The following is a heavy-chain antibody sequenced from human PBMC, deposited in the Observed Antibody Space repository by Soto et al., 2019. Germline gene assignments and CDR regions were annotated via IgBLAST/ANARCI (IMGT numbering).Heavy chain of an antibody. V-gene: IGHV4-30-2*03. CDR3: RRSSRYSTDV. CDR1: GRAINGCVYS. CDR2: IYSTGNT. J-gene: IGHJ6*02. D-gene: IGHD6-13*01. Sequence: SETISLPSAVSGRAINGCVYSWSRIRQPPGKGLEWIGSIYSTGNTYYNPSLNSQVTISVDTSKNQFSLNVISVTAADTAVYYCRRSSRYSTDVWGQGTTVTVS.